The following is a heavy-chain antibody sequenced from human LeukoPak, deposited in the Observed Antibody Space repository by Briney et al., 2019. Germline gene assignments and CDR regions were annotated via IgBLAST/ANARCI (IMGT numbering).Heavy chain of an antibody. Sequence: GASVKVSCKTSGYTFTGYYVHWVRQAPGQGFEWMGWTNPNSGDTISAQNFQGRVTMTRDTSISTAYMELSRLRSDDTAVYYCAKSSGWSDFDYWGQGTLVTVSS. CDR3: AKSSGWSDFDY. D-gene: IGHD6-19*01. V-gene: IGHV1-2*02. CDR1: GYTFTGYY. CDR2: TNPNSGDT. J-gene: IGHJ4*02.